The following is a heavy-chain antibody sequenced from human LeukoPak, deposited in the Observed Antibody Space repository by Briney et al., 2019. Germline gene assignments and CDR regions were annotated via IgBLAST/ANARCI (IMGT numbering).Heavy chain of an antibody. CDR2: ISGRTGGT. J-gene: IGHJ4*02. V-gene: IGHV3-23*01. D-gene: IGHD5-12*01. Sequence: GGSLRLSCAASGFTVSSNYMSWVRQAPGKGLEWVSAISGRTGGTYYADSVKGRFTISRDNSKSTLYLQMDSLRAEDTAVYYCAKCGNSGCHLIDYWGQGTLVTVSS. CDR3: AKCGNSGCHLIDY. CDR1: GFTVSSNY.